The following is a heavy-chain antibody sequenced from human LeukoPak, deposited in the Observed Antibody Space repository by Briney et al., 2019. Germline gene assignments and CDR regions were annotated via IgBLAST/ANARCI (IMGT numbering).Heavy chain of an antibody. CDR2: INHSGSN. V-gene: IGHV4-34*01. D-gene: IGHD1-1*01. CDR1: GGSFSGYY. Sequence: SETLSLTCAVYGGSFSGYYWSWIRQPPGKGLEGIGEINHSGSNYYNPSLQRRVTISVDTSKNQFSLKLSSVTSPDTAVYYCARATAGTTLFEGIDYWGQGTLVTVSS. CDR3: ARATAGTTLFEGIDY. J-gene: IGHJ4*02.